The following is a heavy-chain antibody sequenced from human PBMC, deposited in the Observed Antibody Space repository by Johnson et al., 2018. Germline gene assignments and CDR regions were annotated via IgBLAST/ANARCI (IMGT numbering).Heavy chain of an antibody. CDR3: ARDWDSNYYYYYYMDV. J-gene: IGHJ6*03. V-gene: IGHV3-21*01. CDR2: ISSSSSYI. Sequence: VQLVQSGGGLVKPGGSLRLSCAASGFTFSSYSMNWVRQAPGKGLEWVSSISSSSSYIYYADSVKGRFTISRDNAKNSLYLQMNSLRADDTAVYYGARDWDSNYYYYYYMDVWGKGTTVTVSS. D-gene: IGHD4-11*01. CDR1: GFTFSSYS.